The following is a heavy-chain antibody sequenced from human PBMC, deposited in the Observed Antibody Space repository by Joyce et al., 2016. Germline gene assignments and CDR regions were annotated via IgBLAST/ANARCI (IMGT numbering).Heavy chain of an antibody. Sequence: QLVESGGGVVKPGGSLRLSCEASGSTFSTSSMSWFRQDPGKGRECVAASSDTSYSIFHAETVRGRFTVSRDNAKKTLYLQMNSLRAEDSAVFYCARGGISYYYAMDVWGQGTTVTVSS. CDR1: GSTFSTSS. CDR2: SSDTSYSI. J-gene: IGHJ6*02. D-gene: IGHD3-16*01. CDR3: ARGGISYYYAMDV. V-gene: IGHV3-21*01.